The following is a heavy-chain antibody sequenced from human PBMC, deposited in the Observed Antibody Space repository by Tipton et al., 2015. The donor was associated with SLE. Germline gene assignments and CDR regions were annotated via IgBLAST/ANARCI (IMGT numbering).Heavy chain of an antibody. CDR1: GDSISNYY. J-gene: IGHJ2*01. Sequence: TLSLTCTVSGDSISNYYWSWIRQSAGKGLEWMGRFYPGGTTSYNPSFKSRVTMSADTSKNQFSLKLNSVTAADTAVYYCARGYSSSWYREFFDIWGRGTLVTVSS. D-gene: IGHD6-13*01. V-gene: IGHV4-4*07. CDR3: ARGYSSSWYREFFDI. CDR2: FYPGGTT.